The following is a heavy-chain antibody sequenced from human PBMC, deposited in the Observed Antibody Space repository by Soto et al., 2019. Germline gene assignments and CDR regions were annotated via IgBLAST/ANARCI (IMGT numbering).Heavy chain of an antibody. CDR1: GGSISSNY. Sequence: SETLSLTCTVSGGSISSNYWSWIRQPPGKGLEWIGYIYHSGSTYYNPSLKSRVTISVDRSKSQFSLNLNSVTAADTAVYYCGKTLSGGFDYWGQGTLVTVSS. V-gene: IGHV4-59*01. CDR2: IYHSGST. CDR3: GKTLSGGFDY. J-gene: IGHJ4*02.